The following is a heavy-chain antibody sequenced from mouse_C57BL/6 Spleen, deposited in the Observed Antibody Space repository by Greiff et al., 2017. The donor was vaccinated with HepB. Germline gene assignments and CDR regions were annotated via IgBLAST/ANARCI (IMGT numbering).Heavy chain of an antibody. Sequence: DVQLQESGPGLVKPSQTVFLTCTVTGISITTGNYRWSWIRQFPGNKLEWIGYIYYSGTITYNPSLTSRTTITRDTPKNQFFLEMNSLTAEDTATYYCAREGIGSSFYWYFDVWGTGTTVTVSS. CDR1: GISITTGNYR. CDR2: IYYSGTI. CDR3: AREGIGSSFYWYFDV. D-gene: IGHD1-1*01. V-gene: IGHV3-5*01. J-gene: IGHJ1*03.